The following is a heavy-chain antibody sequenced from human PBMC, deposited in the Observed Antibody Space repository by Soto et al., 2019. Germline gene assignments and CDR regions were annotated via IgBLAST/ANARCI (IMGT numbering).Heavy chain of an antibody. Sequence: EVPLVESGGGLVQPGRSLRLSCAASGFTFDDYAMHWVRQAPGKGLEWVSGISWNSGSIGYADSVKGRFTISRDNAKNSLYLQMNSLRAEDTALYYCAKDSSGWQRGPFDYWGQGTLVTVSS. D-gene: IGHD6-19*01. CDR1: GFTFDDYA. CDR3: AKDSSGWQRGPFDY. V-gene: IGHV3-9*01. J-gene: IGHJ4*02. CDR2: ISWNSGSI.